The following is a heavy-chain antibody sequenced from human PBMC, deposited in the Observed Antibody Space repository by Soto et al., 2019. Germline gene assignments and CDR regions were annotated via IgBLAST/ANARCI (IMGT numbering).Heavy chain of an antibody. J-gene: IGHJ6*02. Sequence: QVQLVQSGAEVKKPGASVKVSCKASGFTFTNYFFHWVRQAPRQGLEWMGIISPYDGITNYVQSLQGRVTMTSETSTSTVYMELSSLRSEDTAVYYCARGDGRGSSGFYYYYGMDVWGHGTTVTVSS. V-gene: IGHV1-46*01. CDR2: ISPYDGIT. CDR1: GFTFTNYF. D-gene: IGHD6-25*01. CDR3: ARGDGRGSSGFYYYYGMDV.